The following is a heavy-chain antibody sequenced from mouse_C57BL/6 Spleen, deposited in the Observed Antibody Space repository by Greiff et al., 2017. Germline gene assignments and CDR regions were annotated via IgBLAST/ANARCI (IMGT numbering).Heavy chain of an antibody. V-gene: IGHV1-55*01. D-gene: IGHD1-1*01. CDR3: ARGEKYYGSSSYAMDY. J-gene: IGHJ4*01. CDR2: IYPGSGST. CDR1: GYTFTSYW. Sequence: QVQLQQSGAELVKPGASVKMSCKASGYTFTSYWITWVKQRPGQGLEWIGDIYPGSGSTNYNEKFKSKATLTVDTSSSTAYMQLSSLTSEDSAVYYCARGEKYYGSSSYAMDYWGQGTSVTVSS.